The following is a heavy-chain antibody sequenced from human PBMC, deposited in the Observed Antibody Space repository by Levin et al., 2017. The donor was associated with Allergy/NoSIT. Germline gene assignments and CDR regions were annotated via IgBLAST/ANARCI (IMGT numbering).Heavy chain of an antibody. J-gene: IGHJ4*02. Sequence: GGSLRLSCAASGFTFSSYGMHWVRQAPGKGLEWVAVIWYDGSNKYYADSVKGRFTISRDNSKNTLYLQMNSLRAEDTAVYYCARDWEGYSYGYGTDYWGQGTLVTVSS. D-gene: IGHD5-18*01. CDR1: GFTFSSYG. CDR2: IWYDGSNK. CDR3: ARDWEGYSYGYGTDY. V-gene: IGHV3-33*01.